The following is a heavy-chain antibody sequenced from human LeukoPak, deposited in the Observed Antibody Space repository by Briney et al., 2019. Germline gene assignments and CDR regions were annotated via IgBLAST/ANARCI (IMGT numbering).Heavy chain of an antibody. D-gene: IGHD3-10*01. CDR3: AKSPNHYGSGSYYMDV. CDR1: GFTFSSYA. Sequence: GGSLRLSCAASGFTFSSYAMSWVRQAPGEGLEWVSAISGSGGSTYYADSVKGRFTISRDNSKNTLYLQMNSLRAEDTAVYYCAKSPNHYGSGSYYMDVWGKGTTVTISS. CDR2: ISGSGGST. V-gene: IGHV3-23*01. J-gene: IGHJ6*03.